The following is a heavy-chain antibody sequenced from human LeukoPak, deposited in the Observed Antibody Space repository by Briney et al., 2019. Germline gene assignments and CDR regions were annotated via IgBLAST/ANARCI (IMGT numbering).Heavy chain of an antibody. V-gene: IGHV4-59*01. CDR3: ARDLSDYGLDAFDI. D-gene: IGHD3-16*01. CDR1: GGSISSYY. J-gene: IGHJ3*02. Sequence: SETLSLTCTVSGGSISSYYWSWIRQPPGKGLEWIGYIYYSGSTNYNPSLKSRVTISVDTSKNQFSLKLSSVTAADTAVYYCARDLSDYGLDAFDIWGQGTMVTVSS. CDR2: IYYSGST.